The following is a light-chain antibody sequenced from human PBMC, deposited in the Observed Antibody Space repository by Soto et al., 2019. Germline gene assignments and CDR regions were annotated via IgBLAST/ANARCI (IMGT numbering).Light chain of an antibody. CDR3: QQYYSTPHS. V-gene: IGKV4-1*01. CDR2: WAS. CDR1: QSVLYRSNNKNY. J-gene: IGKJ4*01. Sequence: DIVMTQSPDSLAVSLGERATINCKSSQSVLYRSNNKNYLAWYQQKPGQHPKLLIYWASTRESGVPDRFSGSGSGTDFTLTISSLQAEDVAVYYCQQYYSTPHSFGGGTKVEIK.